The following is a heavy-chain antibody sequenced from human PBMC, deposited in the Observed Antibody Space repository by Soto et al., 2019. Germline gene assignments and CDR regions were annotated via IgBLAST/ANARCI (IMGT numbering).Heavy chain of an antibody. CDR1: GFTFSSYE. V-gene: IGHV3-48*03. J-gene: IGHJ2*01. D-gene: IGHD1-26*01. CDR2: ISSSGSTI. Sequence: EVQLVESGGGLVQPGGSLRLSCAASGFTFSSYEMNWVRQAPGKGLEWVSYISSSGSTIYYADSVKGRFTISRDNAKNSLYLQMNSLRAEDTAVYYCARRTYSILGGYFDLWGRGTLVTVSS. CDR3: ARRTYSILGGYFDL.